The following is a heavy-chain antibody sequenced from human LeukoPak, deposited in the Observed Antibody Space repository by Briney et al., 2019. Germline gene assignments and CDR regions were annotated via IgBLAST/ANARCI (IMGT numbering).Heavy chain of an antibody. V-gene: IGHV1-18*01. CDR2: ISSCGNT. D-gene: IGHD7-27*01. Sequence: GASVKVSCKATGYIFSNYGISWVRQAPGHGLEWVGWISSCGNTNYAPKFQDRATMTTDTSTSTAYMERRSLRFDDTAVYDCARDFAWGSGGAPIDDNWLDPWGQGTLVTVSS. CDR3: ARDFAWGSGGAPIDDNWLDP. CDR1: GYIFSNYG. J-gene: IGHJ5*02.